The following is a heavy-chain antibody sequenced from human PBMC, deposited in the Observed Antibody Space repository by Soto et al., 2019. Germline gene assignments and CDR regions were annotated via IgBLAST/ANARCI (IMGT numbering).Heavy chain of an antibody. CDR2: INAAKGNT. J-gene: IGHJ3*02. CDR1: GYTFTSYT. Sequence: QVQLVQSGAEVKKPGASVKVSCKASGYTFTSYTLHWVRQAPGQRPAWLGWINAAKGNTKYSEKFQDRVTITRDTSATTVFLELSGLTSEDTALYFCARGMFTTVTTLPNIWGQGTLVTVSS. CDR3: ARGMFTTVTTLPNI. D-gene: IGHD4-17*01. V-gene: IGHV1-3*01.